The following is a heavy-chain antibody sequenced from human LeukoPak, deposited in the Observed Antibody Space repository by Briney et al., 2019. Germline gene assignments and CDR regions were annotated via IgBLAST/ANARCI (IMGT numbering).Heavy chain of an antibody. CDR2: IYYSGST. D-gene: IGHD6-13*01. J-gene: IGHJ4*02. CDR3: AREQAVRYSSSWTPTPAYFDY. V-gene: IGHV4-39*07. CDR1: GGSISSSSYY. Sequence: SETLSLTCTVSGGSISSSSYYWGWIRQPPGKGLEWIGSIYYSGSTYYNPSLKSRVTISVDTSKNQFSLKLSSVTAADTAVYYCAREQAVRYSSSWTPTPAYFDYWGQGTLVTVSS.